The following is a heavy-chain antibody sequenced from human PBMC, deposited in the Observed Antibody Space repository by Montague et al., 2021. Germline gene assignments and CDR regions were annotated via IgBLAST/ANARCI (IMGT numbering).Heavy chain of an antibody. CDR3: ARVFSSWYVGWFDP. Sequence: SETLSLTCTVSGASITSNIYYWGWIRQSPGKGLEWIGSIYYSGNSFYQPSLKSRTTMAVDTSKNQFSLKLSSVTAADTAIYYCARVFSSWYVGWFDPWGQGTLATVSS. J-gene: IGHJ5*02. D-gene: IGHD6-13*01. CDR2: IYYSGNS. V-gene: IGHV4-39*07. CDR1: GASITSNIYY.